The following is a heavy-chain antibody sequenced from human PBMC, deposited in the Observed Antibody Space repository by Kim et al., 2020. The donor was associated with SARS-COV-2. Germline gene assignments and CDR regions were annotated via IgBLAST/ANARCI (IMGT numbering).Heavy chain of an antibody. J-gene: IGHJ3*02. CDR1: GGTFSSYA. CDR3: ARDNPPLGAFDI. V-gene: IGHV1-69*13. Sequence: SVKVSCKASGGTFSSYAISWVRQAPGQGLEWMGGIIPIFGTANYAQKFQGRVTITADESTSTAYMELSSLRSEDTAVYYCARDNPPLGAFDIWGQGTMVTVSS. CDR2: IIPIFGTA.